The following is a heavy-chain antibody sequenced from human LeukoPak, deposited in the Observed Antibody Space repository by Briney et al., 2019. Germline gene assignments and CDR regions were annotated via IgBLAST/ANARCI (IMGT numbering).Heavy chain of an antibody. J-gene: IGHJ2*01. CDR1: GGSISSYY. CDR2: IYYSGST. CDR3: VREEGGDYAGRGYWYFDL. V-gene: IGHV4-59*01. Sequence: SETLSLTCTVSGGSISSYYWSWIRQPPGKGLEWIGYIYYSGSTNYNPSLKSRVTISVDTSKNQFSLKLSSVTAADTAVYYCVREEGGDYAGRGYWYFDLWGRGTLVTVSS. D-gene: IGHD4-17*01.